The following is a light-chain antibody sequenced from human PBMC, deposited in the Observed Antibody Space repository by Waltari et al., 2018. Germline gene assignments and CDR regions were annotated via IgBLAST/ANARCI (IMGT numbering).Light chain of an antibody. CDR1: NSNIGKNY. V-gene: IGLV2-23*02. CDR2: EVS. CDR3: CSYAGSSSVV. J-gene: IGLJ2*01. Sequence: QSVLTQPPSVSAVPGQKVTISCSGSNSNIGKNYVAWYPHPPGTAPKLMIYEVSKRPSGVSDRFSGSKSGNTASLTISGLQAEDEGDYYCCSYAGSSSVVFGGGTRLTVL.